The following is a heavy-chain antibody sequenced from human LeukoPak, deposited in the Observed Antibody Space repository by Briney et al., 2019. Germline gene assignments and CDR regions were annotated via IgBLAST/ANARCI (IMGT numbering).Heavy chain of an antibody. CDR1: GFSLSNAW. V-gene: IGHV3-15*01. CDR3: AKGNGYSYGRYYFDY. J-gene: IGHJ4*02. Sequence: GGSLRLSCAAPGFSLSNAWMSWVRQAPGKGLEWVGRIKKKTDGGTTDYAAPVKGRFTISRDDSKNTLYLQVNSLRAEDTAVYYCAKGNGYSYGRYYFDYWGQGTLVTVSS. CDR2: IKKKTDGGTT. D-gene: IGHD5-18*01.